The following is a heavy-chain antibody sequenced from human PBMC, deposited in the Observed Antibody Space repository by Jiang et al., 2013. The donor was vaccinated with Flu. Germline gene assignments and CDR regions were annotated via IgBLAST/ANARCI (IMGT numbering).Heavy chain of an antibody. Sequence: QSGPEVKKPGASVKVPCKASGYTFTTNGVNWVRQAPGQGLEWLGWMNTYNGNTKYAQKFQDRVSFTADTSTSTAYMELRSLRSDDTAVYYCAKDPRYYYDNSDYSAFDFWGQGTLVTVSS. CDR2: MNTYNGNT. CDR1: GYTFTTNG. D-gene: IGHD3-22*01. V-gene: IGHV1-18*01. J-gene: IGHJ4*02. CDR3: AKDPRYYYDNSDYSAFDF.